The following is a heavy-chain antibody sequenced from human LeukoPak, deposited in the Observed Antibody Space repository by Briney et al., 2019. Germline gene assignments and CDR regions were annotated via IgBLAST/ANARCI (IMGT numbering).Heavy chain of an antibody. J-gene: IGHJ4*02. V-gene: IGHV3-23*01. CDR3: ARAMSTFGGVRNYFDS. D-gene: IGHD3-16*01. CDR1: GFTFSYA. Sequence: GGSLRLSCAASGFTFSYAMSWVRQAPGQGLEWVSAISGSGGSTYYADSVKGRFTISRDNSKNTLYLQMNSLRAEDTAVYYCARAMSTFGGVRNYFDSWGQGTLVTVSS. CDR2: ISGSGGST.